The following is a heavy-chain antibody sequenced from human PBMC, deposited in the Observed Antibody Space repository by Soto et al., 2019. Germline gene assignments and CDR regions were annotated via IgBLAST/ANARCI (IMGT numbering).Heavy chain of an antibody. V-gene: IGHV3-74*01. CDR1: GFTFSNYW. CDR2: INTDGSTT. Sequence: PVGSLRLSCAASGFTFSNYWMHWVRQPPGEGLVWVSRINTDGSTTNNADSVKGRFTISRDNSKNTLYLQMNSLRAEDTAVYYCAKDHPRWGIAAPPEFSPHWARGTLVTVPS. J-gene: IGHJ1*01. CDR3: AKDHPRWGIAAPPEFSPH. D-gene: IGHD6-13*01.